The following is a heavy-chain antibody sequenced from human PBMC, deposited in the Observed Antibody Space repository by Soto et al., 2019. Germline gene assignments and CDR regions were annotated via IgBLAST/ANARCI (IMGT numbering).Heavy chain of an antibody. D-gene: IGHD2-2*01. V-gene: IGHV1-69*06. Sequence: QVQLVQSGAEVKKPGSSVKVSCKASGGTFSSYAISWVRQAPGQGLEWMGGIIPIFGTANYAQKFQGRVTITADKSTSTAYMELSSLRSEDTAVYYCARLIHYCSSTSCPKYSSGWAFFDYWGQGTLVTVSS. CDR1: GGTFSSYA. CDR2: IIPIFGTA. J-gene: IGHJ4*02. CDR3: ARLIHYCSSTSCPKYSSGWAFFDY.